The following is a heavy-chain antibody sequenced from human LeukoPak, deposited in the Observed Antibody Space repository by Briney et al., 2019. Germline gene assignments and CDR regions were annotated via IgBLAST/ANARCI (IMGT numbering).Heavy chain of an antibody. D-gene: IGHD6-25*01. Sequence: GGSLRLSCAASGFTFASFAMSWVRQAPGKGLEWVSRISGSGSNTYYADAVKGRFSISRDNSKNTLYLQMNSLRVEDTAVYYCASGQDGFDIWGQGTMVTVSS. CDR1: GFTFASFA. CDR3: ASGQDGFDI. V-gene: IGHV3-23*01. CDR2: ISGSGSNT. J-gene: IGHJ3*02.